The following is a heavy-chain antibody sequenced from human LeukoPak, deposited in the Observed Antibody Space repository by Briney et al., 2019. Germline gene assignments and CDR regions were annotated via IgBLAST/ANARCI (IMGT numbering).Heavy chain of an antibody. Sequence: GGSLRLSCAASGFTVDSNYLSWVRQAPGKGLEWVSTIYTGGNTYYAASVKGRFTISRDNAKNTLYLQMNSLRAEDTAVYYCARGPRDYSNYYYYGMDVWGQGTTVTVSS. CDR3: ARGPRDYSNYYYYGMDV. V-gene: IGHV3-53*01. J-gene: IGHJ6*02. CDR2: IYTGGNT. CDR1: GFTVDSNY. D-gene: IGHD4-11*01.